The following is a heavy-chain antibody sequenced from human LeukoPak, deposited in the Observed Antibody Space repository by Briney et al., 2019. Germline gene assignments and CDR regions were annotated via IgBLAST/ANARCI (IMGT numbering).Heavy chain of an antibody. V-gene: IGHV3-23*01. J-gene: IGHJ5*02. CDR2: ISGSGGST. CDR1: GFTFSSYA. D-gene: IGHD2-15*01. Sequence: GGSLRLSCAASGFTFSSYAMSWVRQAPGKGLEWVSAISGSGGSTYYADSVKGRFTISRDNSKNTLYLQMNSLRAEDTAVYYCAKDLGLHCSGGSCPTWGQGTLVTVSS. CDR3: AKDLGLHCSGGSCPT.